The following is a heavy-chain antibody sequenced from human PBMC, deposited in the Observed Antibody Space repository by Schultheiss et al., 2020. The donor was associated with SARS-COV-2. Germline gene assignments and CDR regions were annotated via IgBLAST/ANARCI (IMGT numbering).Heavy chain of an antibody. CDR3: ARDRVGGSYGM. CDR2: IGGRGEGP. D-gene: IGHD1-26*01. V-gene: IGHV3-69-1*01. CDR1: GFTFSDHY. J-gene: IGHJ4*02. Sequence: GGSLRLSCAASGFTFSDHYMDWVRQAPGKGLEWVSAIGGRGEGPFYADSVKGRFTISRDNAKNSLYLQMNSLRDEDTAVYYCARDRVGGSYGMWGQGTLVTVSS.